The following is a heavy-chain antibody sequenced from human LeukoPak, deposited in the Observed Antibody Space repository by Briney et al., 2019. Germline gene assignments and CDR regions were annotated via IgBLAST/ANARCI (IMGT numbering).Heavy chain of an antibody. CDR3: AKGYGYYFDY. J-gene: IGHJ4*02. CDR2: ISGSGGST. D-gene: IGHD4-17*01. Sequence: GGSLRLSCAASGFTFSDYYMSWIRQAPGKGLEWVSAISGSGGSTYYADSVKGRFTISRDNSKNTLYLQMNSLRAEDTAVYYCAKGYGYYFDYWGQGTLVTVSS. CDR1: GFTFSDYY. V-gene: IGHV3-23*01.